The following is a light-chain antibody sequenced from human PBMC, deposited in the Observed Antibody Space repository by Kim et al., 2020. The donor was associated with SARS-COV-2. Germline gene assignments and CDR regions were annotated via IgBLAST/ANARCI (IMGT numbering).Light chain of an antibody. CDR2: DVT. J-gene: IGLJ2*01. CDR3: SSYTNEDTLVV. CDR1: GRDIGGYNY. V-gene: IGLV2-14*04. Sequence: SITISCTGTGRDIGGYNYVSWYQQRPGNAPKLLIYDVTYRPSGVSDRFYGSKSGNTASLTISGLQAEDEADYYCSSYTNEDTLVVFGGGTQLTVL.